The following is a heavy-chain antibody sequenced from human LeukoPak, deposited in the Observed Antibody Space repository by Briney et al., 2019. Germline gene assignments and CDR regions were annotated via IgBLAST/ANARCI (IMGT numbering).Heavy chain of an antibody. V-gene: IGHV4-39*07. CDR3: ARGQGGNYYLNYFDY. Sequence: PSETLSLTCTVSGGSVSSTTYYWSWIRQPPGKVLEWIASINYSGSTYYNPSLKSRVTISVDTSRNQFSLKLTSVTAADTAVYYCARGQGGNYYLNYFDYWGQGALVTVSS. J-gene: IGHJ4*02. CDR1: GGSVSSTTYY. CDR2: INYSGST. D-gene: IGHD1-26*01.